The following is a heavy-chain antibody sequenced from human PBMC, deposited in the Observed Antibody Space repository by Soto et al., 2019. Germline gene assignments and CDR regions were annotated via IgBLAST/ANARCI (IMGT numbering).Heavy chain of an antibody. CDR2: MNPNSGNT. D-gene: IGHD6-13*01. CDR1: GYTFTSYD. CDR3: ARVAIGDNRRPSSIAGAGHDAFDI. Sequence: ASVKVSCKASGYTFTSYDINWVRQATGQGLEWMGWMNPNSGNTGYAQKFQGRVTMTRNTSISTAYMELSSLRSEDTAVDYCARVAIGDNRRPSSIAGAGHDAFDIWGQGTMVTVSS. V-gene: IGHV1-8*01. J-gene: IGHJ3*02.